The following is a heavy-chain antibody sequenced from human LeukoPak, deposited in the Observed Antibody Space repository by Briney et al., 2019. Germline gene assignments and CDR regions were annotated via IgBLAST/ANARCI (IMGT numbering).Heavy chain of an antibody. CDR1: GLTVSDNY. J-gene: IGHJ4*02. V-gene: IGHV3-53*01. CDR3: ARVLGGFYFDF. CDR2: SYNGGAT. D-gene: IGHD3-16*01. Sequence: GGSLRLSCAASGLTVSDNYMTWVHQAPGKGLEWVSLSYNGGATYYADSAKGRFTISRDYSKNTVYLQMNSLRVEDTAIYYCARVLGGFYFDFWGQGTPVTVSS.